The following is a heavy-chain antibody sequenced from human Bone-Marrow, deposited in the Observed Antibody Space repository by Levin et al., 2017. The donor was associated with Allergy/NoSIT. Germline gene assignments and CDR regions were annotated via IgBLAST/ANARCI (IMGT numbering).Heavy chain of an antibody. D-gene: IGHD3-10*01. CDR1: GFTFSAYN. Sequence: PGGSLRLSCAASGFTFSAYNMIWVRQAPGKGLDWLSFISSSSFTIYYADSVKGRFTVSRDNANNSLHLEMHSLSVEDTAIYYCARGSISAVRGVLPTDWFDPGGRGTLVTVSS. J-gene: IGHJ5*02. V-gene: IGHV3-48*01. CDR2: ISSSSFTI. CDR3: ARGSISAVRGVLPTDWFDP.